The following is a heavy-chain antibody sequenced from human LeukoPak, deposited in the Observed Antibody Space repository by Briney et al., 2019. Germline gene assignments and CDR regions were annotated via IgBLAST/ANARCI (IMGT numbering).Heavy chain of an antibody. CDR2: IYHSGST. CDR1: GYSISSGYY. V-gene: IGHV4-38-2*02. CDR3: ARDPAMTFNWFDP. Sequence: SETLSLTCGVSGYSISSGYYWAWIRQPPGKGLEWIASIYHSGSTYSNPSLQSRVSLSVDTSKNQFSLKVSSVTAADTAVYYCARDPAMTFNWFDPWGQGTLVTVSS. D-gene: IGHD2-21*02. J-gene: IGHJ5*02.